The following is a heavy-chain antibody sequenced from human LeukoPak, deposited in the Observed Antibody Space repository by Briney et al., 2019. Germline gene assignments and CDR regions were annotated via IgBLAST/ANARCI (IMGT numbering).Heavy chain of an antibody. Sequence: GASVKVSCKASGYTFIGYYMHWVRQAPGQGLEWMGRINGNSGGTNYARRFQGRVTMTRDTSISTAYMELSRLRSDDTAVYYCARTSFGDYAYDYWGQGTLVTVSS. CDR1: GYTFIGYY. CDR2: INGNSGGT. V-gene: IGHV1-2*06. CDR3: ARTSFGDYAYDY. J-gene: IGHJ4*02. D-gene: IGHD4-17*01.